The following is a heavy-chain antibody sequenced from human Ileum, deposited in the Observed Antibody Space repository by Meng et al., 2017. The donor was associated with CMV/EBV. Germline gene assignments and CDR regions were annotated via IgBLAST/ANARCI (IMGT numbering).Heavy chain of an antibody. CDR1: GFTFSSHW. D-gene: IGHD1-14*01. J-gene: IGHJ4*02. V-gene: IGHV3-74*03. CDR2: INTDGSYV. CDR3: ITEVLGGDY. Sequence: GESLKISCAASGFTFSSHWMHWVRQVPGKGLVSVSRINTDGSYVMYADSVKGRFTISRDNAKNTLYLQMNSLRAEDTAFYYCITEVLGGDYWGQGTLVNVAS.